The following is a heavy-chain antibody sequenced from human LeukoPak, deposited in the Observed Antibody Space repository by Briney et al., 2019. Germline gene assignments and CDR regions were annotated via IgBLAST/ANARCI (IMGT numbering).Heavy chain of an antibody. CDR2: IRGSSTTI. V-gene: IGHV3-48*01. CDR3: ARDARSHCGTDACYGPYFDY. D-gene: IGHD2-2*01. Sequence: AGGSLRLSCTASGFTFSTSSMNWVRQTPGKGLEWISYIRGSSTTIYYADSVEGRFTISRDNGRNSLYLQMNDLTAEDTGVYFCARDARSHCGTDACYGPYFDYWGQGSLVTVSS. J-gene: IGHJ4*02. CDR1: GFTFSTSS.